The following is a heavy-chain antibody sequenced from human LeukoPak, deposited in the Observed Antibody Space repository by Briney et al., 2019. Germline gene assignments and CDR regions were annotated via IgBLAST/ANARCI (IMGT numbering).Heavy chain of an antibody. CDR1: GFTFSSYW. Sequence: VGSLRLSCAASGFTFSSYWMSWVRQAPGKGLEWVANIKQDGSEKYYVDSVKGRFTISRDNAKNSLYLQMNSLRAEDTAVYYCARDYRRDFWSGYYFDYWGQGTLVTVSS. CDR3: ARDYRRDFWSGYYFDY. CDR2: IKQDGSEK. V-gene: IGHV3-7*01. J-gene: IGHJ4*02. D-gene: IGHD3-3*01.